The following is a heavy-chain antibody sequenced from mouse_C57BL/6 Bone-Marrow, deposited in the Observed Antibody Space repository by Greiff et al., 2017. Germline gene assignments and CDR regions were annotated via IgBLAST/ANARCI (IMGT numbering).Heavy chain of an antibody. CDR1: GFTFSSYG. Sequence: EVMLVESGGDLVKPGGSLKLSCAASGFTFSSYGMSWVRPTPDKRLEWVATISSGGSYTYYPDSVKGRFTISRDNAKNTLYLQMSSLKSEDTAMYYCARPYYYGSSLYFDYWGQGTTLTVSS. J-gene: IGHJ2*01. D-gene: IGHD1-1*01. V-gene: IGHV5-6*01. CDR2: ISSGGSYT. CDR3: ARPYYYGSSLYFDY.